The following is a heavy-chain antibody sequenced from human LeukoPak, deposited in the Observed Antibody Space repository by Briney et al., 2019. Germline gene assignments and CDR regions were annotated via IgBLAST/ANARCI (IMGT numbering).Heavy chain of an antibody. J-gene: IGHJ3*01. Sequence: GGSLRLSCAASGFTFSGYAMSWVRQAPGKGLEWVSAISGSGGSTYYADSVKGRFTISRDNSKNTFFLQMNSLRPEDTAVYYCAKDRSRSYAFDDWGQGTMVIVSS. CDR2: ISGSGGST. V-gene: IGHV3-23*01. CDR1: GFTFSGYA. CDR3: AKDRSRSYAFDD. D-gene: IGHD1-14*01.